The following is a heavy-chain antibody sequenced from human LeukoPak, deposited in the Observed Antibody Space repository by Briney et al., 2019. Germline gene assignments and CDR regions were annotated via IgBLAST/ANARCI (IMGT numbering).Heavy chain of an antibody. V-gene: IGHV3-21*01. Sequence: PGGSLRLSCAASGFTFSSYSMNWVRQAPGKGLEWVSSISSTGTYMYYADSVKGRFTISRDNAKNSLYLQMNSLRAEDTAVYYCARDPVRGALDGFDIWGQGTMVSVSS. CDR1: GFTFSSYS. D-gene: IGHD3-10*01. CDR3: ARDPVRGALDGFDI. J-gene: IGHJ3*02. CDR2: ISSTGTYM.